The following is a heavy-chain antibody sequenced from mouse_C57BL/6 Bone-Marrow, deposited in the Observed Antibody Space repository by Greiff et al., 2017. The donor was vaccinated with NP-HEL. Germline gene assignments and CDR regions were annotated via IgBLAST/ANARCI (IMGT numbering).Heavy chain of an antibody. CDR3: ARDWAWFAY. CDR1: GYAFSSSW. V-gene: IGHV1-82*01. CDR2: IYPGDGDT. Sequence: VKLQQSGPELVKPGASVKISCKASGYAFSSSWMNWVKQRPGKGLEWIGRIYPGDGDTNYNGKFKGKATLTADKSSSTAYMQLSSLTSEDSAVYCCARDWAWFAYWGQGTLVTVSA. D-gene: IGHD4-1*01. J-gene: IGHJ3*01.